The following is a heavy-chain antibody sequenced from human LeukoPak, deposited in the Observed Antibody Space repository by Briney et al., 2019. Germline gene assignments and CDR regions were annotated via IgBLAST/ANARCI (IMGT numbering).Heavy chain of an antibody. D-gene: IGHD3-10*01. CDR3: AREPPLWFGELRGQGMDV. Sequence: GGSLRLSCAASGFTFSDYYMSWIRQAPGKGLEWVSYISSSSSYTNYADSVKGRFTISRDNAKNSLYLQMNSLRAEDTAVYYCAREPPLWFGELRGQGMDVWGKGTTVTVSS. CDR1: GFTFSDYY. J-gene: IGHJ6*04. CDR2: ISSSSSYT. V-gene: IGHV3-11*06.